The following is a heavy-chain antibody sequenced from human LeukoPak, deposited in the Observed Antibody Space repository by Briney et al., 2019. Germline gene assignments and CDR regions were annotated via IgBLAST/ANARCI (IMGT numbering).Heavy chain of an antibody. CDR2: IKQDETEK. J-gene: IGHJ4*02. Sequence: ESLRLSCTASGFTFSNFWMGWVRQAPGKGPEWVANIKQDETEKFYLGSVKGRFTISRDNAKNSLYLQMNSLRAEDTAVYYCAKDRYSSSSPYYFDYWGQGTLVTVSS. CDR1: GFTFSNFW. D-gene: IGHD6-6*01. V-gene: IGHV3-7*03. CDR3: AKDRYSSSSPYYFDY.